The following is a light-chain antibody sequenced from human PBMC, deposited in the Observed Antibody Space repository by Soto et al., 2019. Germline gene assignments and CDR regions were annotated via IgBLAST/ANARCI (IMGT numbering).Light chain of an antibody. CDR3: ALYMGSGISV. Sequence: QTVGTQEPSFSVSPGRTVTLTCGLSSGSVSTSYYPSWYQQTPGQAPRTLIYNTNSRSSGVPDRFSGSILGNKAALTITGAQADDESDYYCALYMGSGISVFGGGTQLTVL. J-gene: IGLJ7*01. CDR1: SGSVSTSYY. V-gene: IGLV8-61*01. CDR2: NTN.